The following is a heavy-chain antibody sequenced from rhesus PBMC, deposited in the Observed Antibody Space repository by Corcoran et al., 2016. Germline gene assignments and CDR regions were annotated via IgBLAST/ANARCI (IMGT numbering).Heavy chain of an antibody. CDR2: IYGRGGST. J-gene: IGHJ5-1*01. CDR1: GGSISGYY. D-gene: IGHD1-44*02. V-gene: IGHV4-160*01. CDR3: VRHGRYNRFDV. Sequence: QVQLQESGPGLVKPSETLSLTCAVSGGSISGYYWSWIRQPPGKGLEWIGRIYGRGGSTDYNPSLKSRVTISTDTSKNQFSLKLSSVTAADPAVYYCVRHGRYNRFDVWGPGVLVTVSS.